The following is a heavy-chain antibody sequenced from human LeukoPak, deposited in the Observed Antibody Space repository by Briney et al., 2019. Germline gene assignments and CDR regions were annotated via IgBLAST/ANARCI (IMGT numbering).Heavy chain of an antibody. J-gene: IGHJ4*02. CDR3: AKGYDFWSGYYDY. CDR1: GFTFDDYA. Sequence: GGSLRLSCAASGFTFDDYAMHWVRQAPGKGLEGGSGISWNSGSIGYADSVKGRFTISRDNAKNSLYLQMNSLRAEDTALYYCAKGYDFWSGYYDYWGQGTLVTVSS. V-gene: IGHV3-9*01. CDR2: ISWNSGSI. D-gene: IGHD3-3*01.